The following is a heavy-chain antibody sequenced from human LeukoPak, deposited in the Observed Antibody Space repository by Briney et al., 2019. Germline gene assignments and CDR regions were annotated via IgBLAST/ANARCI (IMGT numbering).Heavy chain of an antibody. CDR1: GFTFSSYA. Sequence: PGRSLRLSCAASGFTFSSYAMHWVRQAPGKGLEWVAVISYDGSNKYYADSVKGRFTISRDNSKNTLYLQMNSLRAEDTAVYYCARDIVVVPAASPWFDPWGQGTLVTVSS. V-gene: IGHV3-30-3*01. CDR3: ARDIVVVPAASPWFDP. CDR2: ISYDGSNK. D-gene: IGHD2-2*01. J-gene: IGHJ5*02.